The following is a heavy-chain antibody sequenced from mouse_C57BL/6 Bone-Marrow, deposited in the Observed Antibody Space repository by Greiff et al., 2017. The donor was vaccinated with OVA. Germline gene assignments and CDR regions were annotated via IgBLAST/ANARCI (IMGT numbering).Heavy chain of an antibody. CDR3: ARAAGTGYAMDY. J-gene: IGHJ4*01. D-gene: IGHD3-3*01. V-gene: IGHV1-76*01. CDR2: IYPGSGNT. Sequence: QVQLQQSGAELVRPGASVKLSCKASGYTFTDYYINWVKQRPGQGLEWIARIYPGSGNTYYNEKFKGKATLTAEKSSSTAYMQLSSLTSEDSAVYFCARAAGTGYAMDYWGQGTSVTVSS. CDR1: GYTFTDYY.